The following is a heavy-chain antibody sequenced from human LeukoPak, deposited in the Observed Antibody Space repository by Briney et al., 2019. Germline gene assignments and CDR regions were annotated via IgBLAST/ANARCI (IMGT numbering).Heavy chain of an antibody. CDR2: ITPILGIA. V-gene: IGHV1-69*04. CDR1: GGTFSSYA. Sequence: SVKVSCKASGGTFSSYAISWVRQAPGQGLEWMGRITPILGIANYAQKFQGRVTITADKSTSTAYMELSSLRSEDTAVYYCARTGIAAAGDNYYYMDVWGKGTTVTVSS. D-gene: IGHD6-13*01. CDR3: ARTGIAAAGDNYYYMDV. J-gene: IGHJ6*03.